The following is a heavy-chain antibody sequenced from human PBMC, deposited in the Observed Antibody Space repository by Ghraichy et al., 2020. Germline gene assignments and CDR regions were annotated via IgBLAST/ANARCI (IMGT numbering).Heavy chain of an antibody. V-gene: IGHV4-34*01. J-gene: IGHJ1*01. CDR2: INHSGST. D-gene: IGHD6-19*01. CDR1: GGSFSGYY. Sequence: SETLSLTCAVYGGSFSGYYWSWIRQPPGKGLEWIGEINHSGSTNYNPSLKSRVTISVDTSKNQFSLKLSSVTAADTAVYYCARTSSGWYGYFQHWGQGTLVTVSS. CDR3: ARTSSGWYGYFQH.